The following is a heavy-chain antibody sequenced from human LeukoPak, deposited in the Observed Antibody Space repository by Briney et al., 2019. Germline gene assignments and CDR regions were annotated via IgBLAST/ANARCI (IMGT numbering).Heavy chain of an antibody. D-gene: IGHD6-13*01. J-gene: IGHJ4*02. CDR1: GFTFSSYG. Sequence: GGSLRLSCAASGFTFSSYGMHWVRQAPGKGLEWVAFIRYDGSNKYYADSVKGRFTISRDSSKNTLYLQMNSLRAEDTAVYYCAKPLDSSFDYWGQGTLVTVSS. CDR2: IRYDGSNK. V-gene: IGHV3-30*02. CDR3: AKPLDSSFDY.